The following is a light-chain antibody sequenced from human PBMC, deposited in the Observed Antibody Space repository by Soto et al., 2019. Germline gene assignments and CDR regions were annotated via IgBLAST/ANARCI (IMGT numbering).Light chain of an antibody. CDR3: QQCNYWPPEIT. J-gene: IGKJ5*01. CDR2: DAS. V-gene: IGKV3-11*01. Sequence: IGLTQSPATLSLSPGERATLSCRASQNISIYLAWYQQKSGQAPRLLIYDASNRATGIPARFSGSGSGTDFNLTISRLEPEYFAVYYCQQCNYWPPEITFGQGTRLDI. CDR1: QNISIY.